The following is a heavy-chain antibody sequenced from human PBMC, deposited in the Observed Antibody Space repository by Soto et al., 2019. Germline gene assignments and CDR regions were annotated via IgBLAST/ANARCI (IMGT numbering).Heavy chain of an antibody. V-gene: IGHV3-23*01. J-gene: IGHJ4*02. Sequence: EVQLLESGGGLVQPGGSLRLSCAASGFTFSSYAMSWFRQAPGKGLEWVSAISGSGGSTYYADSVKGRFTISRDNPNNTLYLQMNSLRAEDTAVYYGAKENGYSSSWFEFDDWGQGTLVSVSS. CDR3: AKENGYSSSWFEFDD. CDR2: ISGSGGST. D-gene: IGHD6-13*01. CDR1: GFTFSSYA.